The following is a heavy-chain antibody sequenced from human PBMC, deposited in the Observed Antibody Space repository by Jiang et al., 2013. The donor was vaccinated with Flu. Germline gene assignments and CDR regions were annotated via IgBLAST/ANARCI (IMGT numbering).Heavy chain of an antibody. Sequence: VLLKPSETLSLTCTVSGYSISSGYYWGWIRQPPGKGPEWIGSINHSGNTYYNPSLNGRVTISVDTSKNQISLRLSSVTAADTAVYYCAREIPPGTVDYWGQGTLVTVSS. CDR2: INHSGNT. V-gene: IGHV4-38-2*02. J-gene: IGHJ4*02. CDR1: GYSISSGYY. CDR3: AREIPPGTVDY. D-gene: IGHD1/OR15-1a*01.